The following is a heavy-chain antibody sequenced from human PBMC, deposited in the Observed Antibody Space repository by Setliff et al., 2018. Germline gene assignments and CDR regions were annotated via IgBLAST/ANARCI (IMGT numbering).Heavy chain of an antibody. CDR3: ARRADGYNDFFDS. CDR1: GYNFINYW. V-gene: IGHV5-51*01. D-gene: IGHD6-25*01. CDR2: IYPSDSDI. J-gene: IGHJ4*02. Sequence: PGESLKISCKGSGYNFINYWIGWVRQMPGKGLEWMGIIYPSDSDIRYSPSFQGQVTISADKSISTAYLQWSSLKASDTAMYYCARRADGYNDFFDSWGQGTLVTVS.